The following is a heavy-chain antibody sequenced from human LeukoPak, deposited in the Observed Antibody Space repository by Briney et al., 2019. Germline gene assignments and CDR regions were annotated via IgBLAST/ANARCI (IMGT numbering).Heavy chain of an antibody. CDR1: GGSISSHY. CDR3: ARDTRYFDRGLDF. V-gene: IGHV4-59*11. J-gene: IGHJ4*02. CDR2: IYHSGST. D-gene: IGHD3-9*01. Sequence: SETLSLTCTVSGGSISSHYWSWIRQPPGKGLEWIAYIYHSGSTNSNPSLESRVAISVDTSRNQVSLRLSSVTAAGTAVYYCARDTRYFDRGLDFWGQGTLVTVSS.